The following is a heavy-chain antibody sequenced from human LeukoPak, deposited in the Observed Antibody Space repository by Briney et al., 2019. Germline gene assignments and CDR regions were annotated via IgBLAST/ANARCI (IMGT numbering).Heavy chain of an antibody. J-gene: IGHJ5*02. V-gene: IGHV1-46*01. CDR3: ARDLGAQTMVFFDP. CDR1: GYTFTSYY. Sequence: ASVKVSCTASGYTFTSYYMHWVRQAPGQGLEWMAIINPSGGSTSSAQKFQGRVTMTTDTSTSTVYMELSSLRAEDTAVYYCARDLGAQTMVFFDPWGQGTLVTVSS. D-gene: IGHD4/OR15-4a*01. CDR2: INPSGGST.